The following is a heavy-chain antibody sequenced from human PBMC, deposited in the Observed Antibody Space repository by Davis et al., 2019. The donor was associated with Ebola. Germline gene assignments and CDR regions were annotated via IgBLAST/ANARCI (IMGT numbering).Heavy chain of an antibody. Sequence: GESLKISCKGSGYSFTSYWIGWVRQMPGKGLEWMGIIYPGDSDTSYSPSFQGQVTISADKSISTAYLQWSSLKASDPAMYYCVRRSNEDYDILTGYSSYYYYMDVWGKGTTVTVSS. D-gene: IGHD3-9*01. J-gene: IGHJ6*03. V-gene: IGHV5-51*01. CDR3: VRRSNEDYDILTGYSSYYYYMDV. CDR2: IYPGDSDT. CDR1: GYSFTSYW.